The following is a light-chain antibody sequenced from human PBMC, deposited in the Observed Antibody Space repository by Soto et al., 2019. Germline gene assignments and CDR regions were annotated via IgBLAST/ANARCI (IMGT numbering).Light chain of an antibody. CDR2: KVS. V-gene: IGKV2-30*02. CDR1: QILVHIDGNTY. J-gene: IGKJ1*01. Sequence: IVMTQSPLSLPVTGGQPASISCSSSQILVHIDGNTYLNWFQQRPGQSPRRXXYKVSNRDSGVPDRFSGSGSGTDFTLTISSLQPEDIATYFCLQQNTDRPWTFGRGTKVDIK. CDR3: LQQNTDRPWT.